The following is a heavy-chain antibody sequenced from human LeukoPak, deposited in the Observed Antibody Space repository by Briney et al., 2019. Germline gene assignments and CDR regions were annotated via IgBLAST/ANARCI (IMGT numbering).Heavy chain of an antibody. J-gene: IGHJ4*02. V-gene: IGHV4-31*03. Sequence: SETLSLTCTVSGGSISSGSYYWSWIRQHSGKGLEWIGYIYYSGSTYYNPSLKSRVTISVDTSKNQFSLKLSSVTAADTAVYYCARVVLCNFDYWGQGTLVTVSS. CDR2: IYYSGST. CDR3: ARVVLCNFDY. D-gene: IGHD2-15*01. CDR1: GGSISSGSYY.